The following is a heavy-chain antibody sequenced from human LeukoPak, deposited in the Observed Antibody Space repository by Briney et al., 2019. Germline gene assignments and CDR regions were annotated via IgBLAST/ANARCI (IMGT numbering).Heavy chain of an antibody. V-gene: IGHV1-2*02. CDR2: INPNSGGT. Sequence: ASVKVSYKASGYTFTGYYMHWVRQAPGQGLEWMGWINPNSGGTNYAQKFQGRVTMTRDTSISTAYMELSRLRSDDTAVYYCARVYYQGSGGRDNWVDPWGQGTLVTVSS. CDR1: GYTFTGYY. D-gene: IGHD3-10*01. CDR3: ARVYYQGSGGRDNWVDP. J-gene: IGHJ5*02.